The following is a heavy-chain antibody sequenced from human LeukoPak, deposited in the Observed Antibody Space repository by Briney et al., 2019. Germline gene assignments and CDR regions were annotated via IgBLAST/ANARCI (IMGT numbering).Heavy chain of an antibody. V-gene: IGHV3-23*01. CDR2: ISGSGTGT. J-gene: IGHJ3*02. Sequence: GGSVRLSCAASGLTFSSYAMSWVRQAPGKWREWVSAISGSGTGTYYTDSVKGRFTISRDNSKNTLFLQMNSLRVEDTAVYYCAKGGVSSVYHAFDIWRGGTMVTVSS. D-gene: IGHD2-8*01. CDR3: AKGGVSSVYHAFDI. CDR1: GLTFSSYA.